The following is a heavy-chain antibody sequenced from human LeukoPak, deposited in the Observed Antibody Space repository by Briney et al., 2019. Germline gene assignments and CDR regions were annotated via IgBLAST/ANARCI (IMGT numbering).Heavy chain of an antibody. V-gene: IGHV3-23*01. Sequence: GGSLRLSCAASGFTFSSYWMSWVRQAPGKGLEWVSAISGSGGSTYYADSVKGRFTISRDNSKNTLYLQMNSLRAEDTAVYYCAKDPGGYYYDSSGYMTPGDYWGQGTLVTVSS. D-gene: IGHD3-22*01. CDR2: ISGSGGST. J-gene: IGHJ4*02. CDR1: GFTFSSYW. CDR3: AKDPGGYYYDSSGYMTPGDY.